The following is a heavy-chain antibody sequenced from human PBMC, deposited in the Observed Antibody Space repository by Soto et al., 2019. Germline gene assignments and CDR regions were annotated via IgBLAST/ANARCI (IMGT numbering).Heavy chain of an antibody. Sequence: QVQMVQSGAEVKKPGSSVKVSCKASGDTFSFYTINWVRQAPGLGLEWMGRVNPILSMSNYAQKFQGRVTMTADKYTSTAYMELRSLRYEDTAFYYGATSYGSGYRAFDYWGQGALVTVSS. CDR3: ATSYGSGYRAFDY. CDR2: VNPILSMS. V-gene: IGHV1-69*02. CDR1: GDTFSFYT. J-gene: IGHJ4*02. D-gene: IGHD3-10*01.